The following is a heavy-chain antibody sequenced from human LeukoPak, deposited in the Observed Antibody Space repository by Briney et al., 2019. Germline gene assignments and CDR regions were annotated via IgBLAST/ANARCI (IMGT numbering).Heavy chain of an antibody. D-gene: IGHD6-13*01. CDR3: AKGIGAAADSLHY. J-gene: IGHJ4*02. CDR2: IWYDGSKK. CDR1: GFMFNSYG. Sequence: PGGSLRLSCAASGFMFNSYGMHWVRQAPGKGEEWVAVIWYDGSKKYYADSVKCRFTISRDNSKNTLYLQMNSLRAEDTAVYYCAKGIGAAADSLHYWGQGTLVTVSS. V-gene: IGHV3-33*06.